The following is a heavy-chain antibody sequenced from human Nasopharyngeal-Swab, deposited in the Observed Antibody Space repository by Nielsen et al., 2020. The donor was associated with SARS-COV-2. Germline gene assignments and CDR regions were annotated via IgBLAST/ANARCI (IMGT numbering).Heavy chain of an antibody. J-gene: IGHJ4*02. CDR3: ARSGVPAATYFDY. V-gene: IGHV1-69*13. CDR2: IIPIFGTA. D-gene: IGHD2-2*01. Sequence: SVKVSCKASGGTFSSYAISWVRQAPGQGLEWMGGIIPIFGTANYAQKFQARVTITADESTSTAYMELSSLRSEDTAVYYCARSGVPAATYFDYWGQGTLVTVSS. CDR1: GGTFSSYA.